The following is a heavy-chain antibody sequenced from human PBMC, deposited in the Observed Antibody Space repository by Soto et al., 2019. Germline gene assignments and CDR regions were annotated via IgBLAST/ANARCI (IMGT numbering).Heavy chain of an antibody. CDR1: GFTVSSNY. Sequence: EVQLVESGGGLVQPGGSLRLSCAASGFTVSSNYMSWVRQAPGKGLEWVSVIYSGGSTYYADSVKGRFTISRDNSKNTLYLQMNSLRAEDTAVYYCARDSAPRDCKFDPWGQGTLVTVSS. J-gene: IGHJ5*02. CDR3: ARDSAPRDCKFDP. CDR2: IYSGGST. D-gene: IGHD2-15*01. V-gene: IGHV3-66*01.